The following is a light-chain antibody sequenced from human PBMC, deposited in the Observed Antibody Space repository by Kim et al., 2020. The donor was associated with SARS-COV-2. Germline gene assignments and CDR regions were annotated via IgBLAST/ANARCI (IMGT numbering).Light chain of an antibody. CDR3: YSYTAAGEPV. Sequence: SYELTQPSSVSVSPGQTARITCSGDVLAKKKYARWFQQKPGQAPVSVIYKDTERPSGIPERFSGSSSGSTVTLTISGAQVGDEGDYYCYSYTAAGEPVLGGGTQLTVL. J-gene: IGLJ3*02. CDR2: KDT. CDR1: VLAKKKY. V-gene: IGLV3-27*01.